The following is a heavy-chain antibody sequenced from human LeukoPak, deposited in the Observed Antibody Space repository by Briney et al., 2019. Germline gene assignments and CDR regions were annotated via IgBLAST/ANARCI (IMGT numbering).Heavy chain of an antibody. V-gene: IGHV3-53*01. CDR3: ARHYYDSSGYYHGLDY. CDR2: IYSGGST. D-gene: IGHD3-22*01. CDR1: GFTVSSNY. Sequence: PGGSLRLSCAASGFTVSSNYMSWIRQAPGKGLEWVSVIYSGGSTYYADSVKGRFTISRDNSKNTLYLQMNSLRAEDTAVYYCARHYYDSSGYYHGLDYWGQGTLVTVSS. J-gene: IGHJ4*02.